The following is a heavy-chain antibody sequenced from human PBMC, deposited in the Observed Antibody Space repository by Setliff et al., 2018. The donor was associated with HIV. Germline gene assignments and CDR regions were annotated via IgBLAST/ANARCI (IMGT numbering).Heavy chain of an antibody. J-gene: IGHJ3*01. CDR2: IHTSGST. CDR1: GDSIGYYY. Sequence: SETLSLTCTVSGDSIGYYYWSWIRQPAGRGLEWMGRIHTSGSTNYNPSLTSRVTLSVDTSKDQFFLKLTSLSAADTAVYYCARDRIEVVVDGPHDVFDVWGRGTTVT. V-gene: IGHV4-4*07. CDR3: ARDRIEVVVDGPHDVFDV. D-gene: IGHD2-15*01.